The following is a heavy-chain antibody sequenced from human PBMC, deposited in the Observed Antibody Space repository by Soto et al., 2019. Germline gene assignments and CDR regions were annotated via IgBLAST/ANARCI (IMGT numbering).Heavy chain of an antibody. J-gene: IGHJ6*02. V-gene: IGHV4-31*03. Sequence: QVQLQESGPGLVKPSQTLSLTCTVSGGSISSGGYYWSWIRQHPGKGLEWIGYIYYSGSTYYNPSLKSRVTISVDTSKNQFSLKLSSVTAADTAVYYCARDAVLGRYFDWLALDVWGQGTTVTVSS. CDR1: GGSISSGGYY. CDR2: IYYSGST. CDR3: ARDAVLGRYFDWLALDV. D-gene: IGHD3-9*01.